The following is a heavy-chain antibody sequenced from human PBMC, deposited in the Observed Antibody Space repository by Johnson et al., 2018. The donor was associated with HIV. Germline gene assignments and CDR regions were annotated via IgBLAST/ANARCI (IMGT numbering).Heavy chain of an antibody. D-gene: IGHD3-16*01. CDR3: ARDLGWSGDAFDI. CDR1: GFTFSSYG. Sequence: VQLVESGGGLVQPGGSLRLSCAASGFTFSSYGMHWVRQAPGKGLEWVSAISGSGGSTYYADSVKGRFTISRDNSKNTLYLQMNSLRAEDTAVYYCARDLGWSGDAFDIWGQGTMVTVSS. V-gene: IGHV3-23*04. CDR2: ISGSGGST. J-gene: IGHJ3*02.